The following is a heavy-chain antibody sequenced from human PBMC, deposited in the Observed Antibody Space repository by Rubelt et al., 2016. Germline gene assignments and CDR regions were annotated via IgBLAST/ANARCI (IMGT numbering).Heavy chain of an antibody. Sequence: QVQLQQWGAGLLKPSETLSLTCAVYGGSFSGYYWSWIRQPPGKGLEWIGELNHSGSTNYNPSLKSRVTISVDTSKNQFSLKLSSVTAADTAVYYCAREGIAAAALNWFDPWGQGTLVTVSS. CDR1: GGSFSGYY. V-gene: IGHV4-34*01. J-gene: IGHJ5*02. CDR3: AREGIAAAALNWFDP. D-gene: IGHD6-13*01. CDR2: LNHSGST.